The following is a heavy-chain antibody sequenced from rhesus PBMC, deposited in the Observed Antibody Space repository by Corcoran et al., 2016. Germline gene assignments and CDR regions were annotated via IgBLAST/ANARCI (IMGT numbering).Heavy chain of an antibody. Sequence: EVQLVESGGGLVKPGGSLRLSCVASGFTFSSYEMHWVRQVPGKGLECVSVISESDGTPYYADSVKGRFTISRDNTKNTLYLQMNSLKTEDTAVYYCALYWTVFDYWGQGVLVTVSS. CDR1: GFTFSSYE. V-gene: IGHV3-100*02. CDR2: ISESDGTP. CDR3: ALYWTVFDY. D-gene: IGHD2-21*01. J-gene: IGHJ4*01.